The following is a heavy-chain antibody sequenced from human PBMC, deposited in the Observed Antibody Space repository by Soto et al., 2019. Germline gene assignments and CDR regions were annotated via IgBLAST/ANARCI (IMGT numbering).Heavy chain of an antibody. CDR3: ARAYCSSTSCYPLPYYYYYGMDA. CDR2: INHSGST. V-gene: IGHV4-34*01. Sequence: PSETLSLTCAVYGGSFIGYYCIFIRHPPFKWLEWIGEINHSGSTNYNPSLKSRVTISVDTSKNQFSLKLSSVTAADTAVYYCARAYCSSTSCYPLPYYYYYGMDAWGQGTTVTVSS. CDR1: GGSFIGYY. J-gene: IGHJ6*02. D-gene: IGHD2-2*01.